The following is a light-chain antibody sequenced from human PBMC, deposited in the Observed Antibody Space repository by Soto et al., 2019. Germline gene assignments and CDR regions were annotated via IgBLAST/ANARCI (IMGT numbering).Light chain of an antibody. V-gene: IGKV3-20*01. Sequence: EMVLTQSPGTLPLSPGERATLACRASQSISSSYLAWYQQKPGQAPRLLIYGASSRATSIPDRFSGSGSGRDFTLTISRLEPEDFAVYYCQFYGSSRYTFGQGTKLEIK. CDR2: GAS. J-gene: IGKJ2*01. CDR3: QFYGSSRYT. CDR1: QSISSSY.